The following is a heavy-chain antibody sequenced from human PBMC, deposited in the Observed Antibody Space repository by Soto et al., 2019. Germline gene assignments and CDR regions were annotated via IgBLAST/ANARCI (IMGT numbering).Heavy chain of an antibody. CDR3: ATGSDALDI. CDR1: GFTFSSHV. D-gene: IGHD1-1*01. V-gene: IGHV3-21*01. J-gene: IGHJ3*02. CDR2: ISSSRRYI. Sequence: EVQLLESGGGLVHPGGSLRLSCAASGFTFSSHVMSWVRQAPGKGLEWVSSISSSRRYIYYADSVKGRFTISRDIAKNSLSLQMNSLRAEDTAVYYCATGSDALDIWGQGTMVTVSS.